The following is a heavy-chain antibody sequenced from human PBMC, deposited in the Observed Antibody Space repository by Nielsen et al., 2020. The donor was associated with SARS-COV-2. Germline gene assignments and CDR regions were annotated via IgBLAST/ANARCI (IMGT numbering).Heavy chain of an antibody. CDR1: GYTFTSYG. D-gene: IGHD3-3*01. CDR3: ARVPTPYYDFWSGSGYYFDY. V-gene: IGHV1-18*04. Sequence: ASVKVSCKASGYTFTSYGISWVRQAPGQGLEWMGWISAYNGNTNYAQKLQGRVTMTTDTSTSTAYMELRSLRSDDTAVYYCARVPTPYYDFWSGSGYYFDYWGQGTLVTVSS. J-gene: IGHJ4*02. CDR2: ISAYNGNT.